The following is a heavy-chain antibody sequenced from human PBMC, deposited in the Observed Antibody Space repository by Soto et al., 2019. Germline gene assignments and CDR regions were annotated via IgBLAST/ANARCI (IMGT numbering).Heavy chain of an antibody. D-gene: IGHD6-19*01. Sequence: QVQLQESGPGLVKPSETLSLTCTVSGGSISSYYWSWIRQPPGKGLEWFGYIYYSGSTNYNPSLNRRVTIPVDTSNDQFSLKLSSVTAAHTAVYYCARYAFGGWDFDYWGQGTLVTVS. CDR2: IYYSGST. J-gene: IGHJ4*02. V-gene: IGHV4-59*08. CDR3: ARYAFGGWDFDY. CDR1: GGSISSYY.